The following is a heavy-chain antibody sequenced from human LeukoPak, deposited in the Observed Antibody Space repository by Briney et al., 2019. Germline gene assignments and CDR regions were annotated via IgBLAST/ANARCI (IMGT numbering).Heavy chain of an antibody. CDR2: ISYTGST. V-gene: IGHV4-59*01. D-gene: IGHD3-10*01. Sequence: KTSETLSLTCTVSGGSISPYFWSWMRQTPGKGLEWIGYISYTGSTNYNPALKSRVTISVDTSKNQFSLQLTSVTAAVTAVYYCARDDYRGVTNFDPWGQGTLVTVSS. CDR1: GGSISPYF. J-gene: IGHJ5*02. CDR3: ARDDYRGVTNFDP.